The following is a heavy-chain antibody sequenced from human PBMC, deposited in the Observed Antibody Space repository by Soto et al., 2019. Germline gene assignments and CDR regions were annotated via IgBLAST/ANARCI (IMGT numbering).Heavy chain of an antibody. V-gene: IGHV5-51*01. CDR3: ARLLAVAGDYYYYGMDV. D-gene: IGHD6-19*01. CDR2: IYPGDSDT. Sequence: LGESLKISCKASGYIFTSYWIAWVRQMPGKGLEWMGMIYPGDSDTRYSPSFQGQVTISADKSITTAYLQWSSLKASDTAMYYCARLLAVAGDYYYYGMDVWGQGTTVTVSS. CDR1: GYIFTSYW. J-gene: IGHJ6*02.